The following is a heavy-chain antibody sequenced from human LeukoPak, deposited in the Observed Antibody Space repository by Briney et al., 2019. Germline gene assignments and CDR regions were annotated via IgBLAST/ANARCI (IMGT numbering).Heavy chain of an antibody. V-gene: IGHV3-53*01. CDR1: GFSVSSNY. Sequence: GGSLRLSCAASGFSVSSNYMSWVRQAPGKGLEWVSVIYSGGSTYYADSVKGRFTISRDNSKNTLYLQMNSLRAEDTALYYCASSLGSQVGAFDIWGQGTMVTVSS. CDR2: IYSGGST. CDR3: ASSLGSQVGAFDI. D-gene: IGHD2-2*01. J-gene: IGHJ3*02.